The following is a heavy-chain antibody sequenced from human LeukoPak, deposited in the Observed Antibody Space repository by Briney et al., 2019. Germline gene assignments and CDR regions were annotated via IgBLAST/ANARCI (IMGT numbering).Heavy chain of an antibody. CDR2: IYAIGST. CDR3: ARLEYSSSFGNWFDP. CDR1: GGSISSYY. D-gene: IGHD6-6*01. Sequence: SATLSLTCTVSGGSISSYYWSWVRQPAGKGLEWIGYIYAIGSTNYNPSLKSRVTISVDTSKNQSSLKVSSVTAADTAVYYCARLEYSSSFGNWFDPWGQGTLVTVSS. J-gene: IGHJ5*02. V-gene: IGHV4-4*09.